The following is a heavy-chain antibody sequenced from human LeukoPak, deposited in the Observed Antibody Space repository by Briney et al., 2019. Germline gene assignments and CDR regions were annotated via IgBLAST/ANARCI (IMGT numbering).Heavy chain of an antibody. V-gene: IGHV4-4*07. J-gene: IGHJ4*02. D-gene: IGHD5-12*01. CDR1: GGSISSYD. CDR3: ARDDGYDSRFDY. CDR2: IHASGST. Sequence: PSETLSLTCTVSGGSISSYDWSWIRQPAGKGLEWIGRIHASGSTVYNPSLMSRVTMSVDTSKSQFSLKPTSVTAADTAVYYCARDDGYDSRFDYWGQGTLLTVSS.